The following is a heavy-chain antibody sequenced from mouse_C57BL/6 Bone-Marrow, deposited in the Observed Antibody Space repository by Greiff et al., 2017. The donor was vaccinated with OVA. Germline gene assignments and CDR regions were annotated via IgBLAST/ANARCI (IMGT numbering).Heavy chain of an antibody. D-gene: IGHD2-1*01. CDR3: ARRRDYGNLWYFDY. V-gene: IGHV1-4*01. CDR2: INPSSGYT. Sequence: VQLQQSGAELARPGASVKMSCKASGYTFTSYTMHWVKQRPGQGLERIGYINPSSGYTKYNQKFKNKATLTADKSSSTAYMQLSSLTSEDSAVYYCARRRDYGNLWYFDYWGQGTTLTVSS. CDR1: GYTFTSYT. J-gene: IGHJ2*01.